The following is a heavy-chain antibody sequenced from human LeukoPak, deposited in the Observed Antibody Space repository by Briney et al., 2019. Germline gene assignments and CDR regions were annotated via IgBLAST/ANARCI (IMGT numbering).Heavy chain of an antibody. CDR1: GFTFSNAW. D-gene: IGHD4-23*01. V-gene: IGHV3-15*01. CDR3: TTDNDGDYGGNSMSVY. CDR2: IKSKTDGGTT. Sequence: PGGSLRLSCAASGFTFSNAWMSWVRQAPGKGLEWVGRIKSKTDGGTTDYAAPVKGRFTISRDDSKNTLYLQMNSLKTEDTAVYYCTTDNDGDYGGNSMSVYWGQGTLVTVSS. J-gene: IGHJ4*02.